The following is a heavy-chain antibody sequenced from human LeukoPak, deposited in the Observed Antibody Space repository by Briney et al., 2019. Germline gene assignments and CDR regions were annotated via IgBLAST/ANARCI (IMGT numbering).Heavy chain of an antibody. V-gene: IGHV3-21*01. D-gene: IGHD2-2*01. Sequence: GGSLRLSCAASGFAFSSYSMNWVRQAPGKGLEWVSSISSSSSYIYYADSVKGRFTISRDNSKNTLYLQMNSLRAEDTAVYYCAKNSRYCSSTSCLYYYYYYYMDVWGKGTTVTVSS. CDR3: AKNSRYCSSTSCLYYYYYYYMDV. J-gene: IGHJ6*03. CDR1: GFAFSSYS. CDR2: ISSSSSYI.